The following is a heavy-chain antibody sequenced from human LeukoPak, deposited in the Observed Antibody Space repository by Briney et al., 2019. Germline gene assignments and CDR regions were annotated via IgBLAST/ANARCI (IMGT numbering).Heavy chain of an antibody. V-gene: IGHV1-2*02. Sequence: ASVKVSCKASGYTFTGYYMHWVRQAPGQGLEWMGWINPNSGGTNYAQKFQGRVTMTRDTSISTAYMELSRLRSDDTAVYYCARDALEIATISYFDYWGQGTLVTVSS. D-gene: IGHD5-24*01. CDR2: INPNSGGT. CDR1: GYTFTGYY. J-gene: IGHJ4*02. CDR3: ARDALEIATISYFDY.